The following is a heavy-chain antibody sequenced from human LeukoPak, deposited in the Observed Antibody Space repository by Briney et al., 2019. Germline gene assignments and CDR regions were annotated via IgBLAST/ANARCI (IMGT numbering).Heavy chain of an antibody. CDR3: ARHDYSNYLFCDY. CDR2: LYYSGWST. D-gene: IGHD4-4*01. V-gene: IGHV4-39*01. CDR1: GGSISSSYYY. Sequence: SGTLSLTCTVSGGSISSSYYYWGWVRQPPGKGLEWIGSLYYSGWSTYYNPSLKSRVTISVDTSKNQFSLKLNSVTAADTAVYYCARHDYSNYLFCDYWGQGTLVTVSS. J-gene: IGHJ4*02.